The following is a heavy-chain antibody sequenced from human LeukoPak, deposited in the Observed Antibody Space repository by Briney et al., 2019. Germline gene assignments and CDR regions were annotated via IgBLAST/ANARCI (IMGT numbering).Heavy chain of an antibody. Sequence: GGSLRLSCAASGFTFGSYSMSWARQAPGKGLEWVSAISASGGTYYTDSVRGRFTISRDNSKNTVYLQMNSLRVEDTAEYYCAKDPGGGDWLVYWGQGTLVTVAS. CDR2: ISASGGT. D-gene: IGHD2-21*02. CDR1: GFTFGSYS. CDR3: AKDPGGGDWLVY. J-gene: IGHJ4*01. V-gene: IGHV3-23*01.